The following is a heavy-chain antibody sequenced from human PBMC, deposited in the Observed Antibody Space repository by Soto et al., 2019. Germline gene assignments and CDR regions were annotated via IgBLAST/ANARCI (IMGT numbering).Heavy chain of an antibody. CDR2: ISYDGRNE. D-gene: IGHD3-10*01. J-gene: IGHJ4*02. CDR1: GFTFDYYA. V-gene: IGHV3-30*04. Sequence: QVQLMESGGGVVQPGRSLRLSCAASGFTFDYYAMHWVRQAPGKGLEWVAVISYDGRNEKYADSVKGRFTISRDNSRNTLYLEMNILRSDDTAVYFCARGVGGFGEPDFGYWGQGTLVTVSS. CDR3: ARGVGGFGEPDFGY.